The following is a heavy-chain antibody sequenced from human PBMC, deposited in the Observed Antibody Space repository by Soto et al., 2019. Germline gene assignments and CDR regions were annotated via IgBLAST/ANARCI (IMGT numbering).Heavy chain of an antibody. V-gene: IGHV4-30-2*01. Sequence: SETLSLTCAVSGGSISSGGYSWSWIRQPPGKGLEWIGYVYHSGSTYYNPSLKSRVTISVDRSKNQFSLKLSSVTAADTAVYYCASSVHEKSGRLGYFDYWGQGTLVTVSS. CDR3: ASSVHEKSGRLGYFDY. J-gene: IGHJ4*02. CDR1: GGSISSGGYS. CDR2: VYHSGST. D-gene: IGHD3-16*01.